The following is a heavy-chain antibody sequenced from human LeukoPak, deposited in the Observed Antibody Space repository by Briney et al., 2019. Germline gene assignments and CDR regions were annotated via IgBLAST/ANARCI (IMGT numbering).Heavy chain of an antibody. CDR2: ISSSGSTI. J-gene: IGHJ4*02. CDR3: ARAYHFDTGGYFHVEAPSDY. D-gene: IGHD3-22*01. CDR1: GFTFSDYY. Sequence: PGGSLRLSCAASGFTFSDYYMSWIRQAPGKGLEWVSYISSSGSTIYYADSVKGRFTISRDNAKNSLYLQMNSLRAEDTAVYYCARAYHFDTGGYFHVEAPSDYWGQGTLVTVSS. V-gene: IGHV3-11*04.